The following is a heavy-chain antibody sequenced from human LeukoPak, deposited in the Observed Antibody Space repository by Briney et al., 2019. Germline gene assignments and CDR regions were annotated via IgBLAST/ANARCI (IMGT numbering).Heavy chain of an antibody. CDR3: ARSYSSGWPNYYYYYMDV. CDR1: GGSFSGYY. V-gene: IGHV4-34*01. Sequence: SETLSLTCAVYGGSFSGYYWSWIRQPPGKGLEWIGEINHSGSTNYNPSLKSRVTISVDTSKNQFSLKLSSVTAADTAVYYCARSYSSGWPNYYYYYMDVWGKGTTVTISS. J-gene: IGHJ6*03. CDR2: INHSGST. D-gene: IGHD6-19*01.